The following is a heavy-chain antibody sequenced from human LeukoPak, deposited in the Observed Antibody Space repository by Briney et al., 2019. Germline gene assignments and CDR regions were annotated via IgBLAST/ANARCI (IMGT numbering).Heavy chain of an antibody. V-gene: IGHV3-23*01. J-gene: IGHJ6*02. CDR3: AKDHCSSTSCYIDYYGMDV. Sequence: SCKASGYTFSSYAMSWVRPAPGKGLEWVSAISGSGGSTYYADSVKGRFTISRDNSKNTLYLQMNSLRAEDTAVYYCAKDHCSSTSCYIDYYGMDVWGQGTTVTVSS. D-gene: IGHD2-2*02. CDR2: ISGSGGST. CDR1: GYTFSSYA.